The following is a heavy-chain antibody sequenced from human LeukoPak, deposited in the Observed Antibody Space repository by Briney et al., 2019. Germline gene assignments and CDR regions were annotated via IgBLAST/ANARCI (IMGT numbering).Heavy chain of an antibody. CDR2: INHSGST. Sequence: SETLSLTCAVDGGSFSGYYWSWIRQPPGKGLEWIGEINHSGSTNYNPSLKSRVTISVDTSKNQFSLKLSSVTAADTAVYYCARGGESSAWFDPWGQGTLVTVSS. D-gene: IGHD3-16*01. J-gene: IGHJ5*02. CDR1: GGSFSGYY. CDR3: ARGGESSAWFDP. V-gene: IGHV4-34*01.